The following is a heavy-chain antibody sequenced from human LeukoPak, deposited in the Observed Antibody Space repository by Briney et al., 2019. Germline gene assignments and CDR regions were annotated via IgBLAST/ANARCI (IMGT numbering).Heavy chain of an antibody. J-gene: IGHJ3*02. CDR3: AREGWQWLVHAFDI. Sequence: SETLSLTCTVSGGPISSYYWSWIRQPAGKGLEWIGSIYYGGSTYYNPSLESRVTISVDTSKNQFSLKLSSVTAADTAMYYCAREGWQWLVHAFDIWGQGTMVTVSS. CDR1: GGPISSYY. D-gene: IGHD6-19*01. CDR2: IYYGGST. V-gene: IGHV4-4*07.